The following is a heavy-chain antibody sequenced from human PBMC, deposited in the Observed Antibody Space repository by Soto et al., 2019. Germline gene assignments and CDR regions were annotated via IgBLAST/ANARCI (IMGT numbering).Heavy chain of an antibody. CDR3: ARDVNEADMAVAGTGCGY. D-gene: IGHD6-19*01. Sequence: QVQLVESGGGVVQPGRSLRLSCAASGFTFSSYAMHWVRQAPGKGLEWVAVISYDGSNKYYADSVKGRFTISRDNSKNTLYLQMNSLRAEDTAVYYCARDVNEADMAVAGTGCGYWGQGTLVTVSS. V-gene: IGHV3-30-3*01. CDR1: GFTFSSYA. CDR2: ISYDGSNK. J-gene: IGHJ4*02.